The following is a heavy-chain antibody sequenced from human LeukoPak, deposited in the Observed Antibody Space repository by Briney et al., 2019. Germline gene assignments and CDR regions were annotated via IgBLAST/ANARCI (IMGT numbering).Heavy chain of an antibody. J-gene: IGHJ5*02. CDR2: IYHSGST. CDR1: GDSISSNYW. D-gene: IGHD2-2*01. V-gene: IGHV4-4*02. CDR3: ARGSRGGYCSSTSCVYNWFDP. Sequence: PSETLSLTCAVSGDSISSNYWWSWVRQPPGKGLEWIGEIYHSGSTNYSPSLKSRLTISVDTSKNQFSLKLSSVTAADTAVYYCARGSRGGYCSSTSCVYNWFDPWGQGTLVTVSS.